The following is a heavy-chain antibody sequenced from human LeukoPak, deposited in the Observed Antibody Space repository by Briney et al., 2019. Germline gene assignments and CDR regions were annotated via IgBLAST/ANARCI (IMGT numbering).Heavy chain of an antibody. CDR1: AFSLNAYN. J-gene: IGHJ4*02. V-gene: IGHV3-21*04. Sequence: GGSLRLSCAASAFSLNAYNMNWVRQVPGKGLEWVSSISYTGTYIYYADSVKGRFTISRDNAQNSLYLQMNSLRAEDTAIYYCVRDRGTYRPIDYWGQGTLVTVSS. CDR3: VRDRGTYRPIDY. D-gene: IGHD1-26*01. CDR2: ISYTGTYI.